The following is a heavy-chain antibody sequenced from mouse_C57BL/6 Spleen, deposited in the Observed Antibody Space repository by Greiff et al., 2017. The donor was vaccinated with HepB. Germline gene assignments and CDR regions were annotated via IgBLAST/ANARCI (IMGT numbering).Heavy chain of an antibody. Sequence: QVQLKQPGAELVKPGASVKLSCKASGYTFTSYWMHWVKQRPGQGLEWIGMIHPNSGSTNYNEKFKSKATLTVDKSSSTAYMQRSSLTSEDSAVYYCERSPLTTVVATGVDYWGQGTTLTVSS. CDR3: ERSPLTTVVATGVDY. CDR2: IHPNSGST. V-gene: IGHV1-64*01. CDR1: GYTFTSYW. J-gene: IGHJ2*01. D-gene: IGHD1-1*01.